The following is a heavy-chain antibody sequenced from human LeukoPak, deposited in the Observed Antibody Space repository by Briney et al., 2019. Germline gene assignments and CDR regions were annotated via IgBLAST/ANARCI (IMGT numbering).Heavy chain of an antibody. D-gene: IGHD4-17*01. CDR2: FDPEKGET. Sequence: ASVKVSCKISGDTLTEISLHWVRQAPGKGLEWMGGFDPEKGETVSPRRFKGRVTMTEDTSTDTAYMELSSLTSEDTAVYYCTTDGQRNDYGIRRPFDPWGQGTLVTVSS. J-gene: IGHJ5*02. CDR1: GDTLTEIS. CDR3: TTDGQRNDYGIRRPFDP. V-gene: IGHV1-24*01.